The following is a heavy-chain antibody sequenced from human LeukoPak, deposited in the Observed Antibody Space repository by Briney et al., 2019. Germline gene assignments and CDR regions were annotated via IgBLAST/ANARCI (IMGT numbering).Heavy chain of an antibody. J-gene: IGHJ4*02. V-gene: IGHV3-66*02. Sequence: GGSLRLSCAASGFTVSSNYMSWVRQAPGKGLEWVSVIYSGGSTYYADSVKGRFTISRDNSKNTLYLQMNSLRAEDTAVYYCARGPAYCGGDCYSNFDYWGQGTLVTVSS. D-gene: IGHD2-21*01. CDR1: GFTVSSNY. CDR3: ARGPAYCGGDCYSNFDY. CDR2: IYSGGST.